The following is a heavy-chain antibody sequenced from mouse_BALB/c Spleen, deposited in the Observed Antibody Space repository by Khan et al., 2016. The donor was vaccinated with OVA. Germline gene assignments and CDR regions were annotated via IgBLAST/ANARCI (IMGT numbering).Heavy chain of an antibody. Sequence: EVELVESGGDLVKPGGSLKLSCEASGFTFSSYGMSWVRQTPDKRLEWVATISNGGSYTYYPDSVKGRLTISRDNAKNTLYLQMSSLKSEDTAIYYCARQRFTSAAAWCAYWGQGTLVTVSA. CDR2: ISNGGSYT. D-gene: IGHD1-2*01. CDR1: GFTFSSYG. J-gene: IGHJ3*01. V-gene: IGHV5-6*01. CDR3: ARQRFTSAAAWCAY.